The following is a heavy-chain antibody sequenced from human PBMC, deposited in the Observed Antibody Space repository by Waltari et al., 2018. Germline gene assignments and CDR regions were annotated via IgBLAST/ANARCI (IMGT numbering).Heavy chain of an antibody. J-gene: IGHJ2*01. Sequence: QVQLQESGPGLVKPSETLSLTCTVSGGSLSSYYWSWIRQPPGKGLEWIGEINHSGSTNYNPSLKSRVTISVDTSKNQFSLKLSSVTAADTAVYYCASQNPLLWFGEDWYFDLWGRGTLVTVSS. CDR1: GGSLSSYY. D-gene: IGHD3-10*01. CDR3: ASQNPLLWFGEDWYFDL. V-gene: IGHV4-34*01. CDR2: INHSGST.